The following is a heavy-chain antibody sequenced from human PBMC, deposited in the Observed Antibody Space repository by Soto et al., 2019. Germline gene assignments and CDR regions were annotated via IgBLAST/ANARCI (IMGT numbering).Heavy chain of an antibody. CDR1: GFTFTNYW. V-gene: IGHV3-74*01. J-gene: IGHJ3*02. Sequence: GSLSLSGAASGFTFTNYWMHWVRQVPGEGLVWVSRIDNHGDGTSYADFVKGRFTISRDNAKNTLYLQMNSLRVEDTAIYYCGTVFEKWGQGTMVTVPS. CDR3: GTVFEK. CDR2: IDNHGDGT.